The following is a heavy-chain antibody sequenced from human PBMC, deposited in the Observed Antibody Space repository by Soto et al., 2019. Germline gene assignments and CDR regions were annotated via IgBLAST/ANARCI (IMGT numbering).Heavy chain of an antibody. CDR3: AREGALKPFSS. Sequence: PGESLRLSCVASGFTFSNYNMNWVRQAPGKGLEWVSHISGTSVYIHYADSVKGRFTIPRDNAKNSVYLQMDSLRVEDTAVYYCAREGALKPFSSWGQGALVTVSS. CDR2: ISGTSVYI. J-gene: IGHJ5*02. CDR1: GFTFSNYN. V-gene: IGHV3-21*01.